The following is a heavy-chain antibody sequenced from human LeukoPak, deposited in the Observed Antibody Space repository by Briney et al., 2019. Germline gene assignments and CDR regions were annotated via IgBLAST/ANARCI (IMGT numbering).Heavy chain of an antibody. CDR1: GGSISSGYW. J-gene: IGHJ4*02. Sequence: SGTLSLTCDVSGGSISSGYWWSWVRQSPGKGLEWIGEIHHSGSTNYNPSLKSRVTISVDTSKNQFSLRLSSVTAADTAVYYCAREGSSGSVAYFDYWGQGTLVTVSS. D-gene: IGHD3-22*01. CDR2: IHHSGST. CDR3: AREGSSGSVAYFDY. V-gene: IGHV4-4*02.